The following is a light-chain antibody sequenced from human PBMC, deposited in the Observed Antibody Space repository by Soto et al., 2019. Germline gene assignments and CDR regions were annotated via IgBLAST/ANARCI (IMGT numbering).Light chain of an antibody. CDR2: EVT. V-gene: IGLV2-14*01. CDR1: SRDVGAYKF. CDR3: SSYTTRSTYV. J-gene: IGLJ1*01. Sequence: QSVLTQPPSASGSPGQSVTISCTGTSRDVGAYKFVSWYQQFPGNAPKLIIFEVTNRPSGVSNRFSASKSGNTASLTISGLQAEDGADYYCSSYTTRSTYVFGTGTKLTVL.